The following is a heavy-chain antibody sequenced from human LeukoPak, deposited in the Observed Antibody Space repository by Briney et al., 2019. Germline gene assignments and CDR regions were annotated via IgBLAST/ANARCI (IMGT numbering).Heavy chain of an antibody. J-gene: IGHJ4*02. Sequence: PGGSLRLSCAASGFTFSNYNMNWVRQAPGKGLEWVSSITSTSSYIYYADSVKGRFTISRDNAKNSLYLQMNSLRADDTAVYYCAKDRPEGPQFDYWGQGTQVTVSS. V-gene: IGHV3-21*04. CDR1: GFTFSNYN. CDR2: ITSTSSYI. CDR3: AKDRPEGPQFDY.